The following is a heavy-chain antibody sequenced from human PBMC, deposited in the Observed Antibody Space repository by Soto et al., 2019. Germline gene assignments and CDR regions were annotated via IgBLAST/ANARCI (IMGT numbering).Heavy chain of an antibody. Sequence: SGPTLVNPTQTLTLTCTFSGFSLSTSGMRVSWIRQPPGKALEWLARIDWDDDKFYNTSLKTRLTISKDSSKNQVVLTMTNMDPVDTATYYCARMFHCSGGTCPFDYWGQGALVTAPQ. J-gene: IGHJ4*02. D-gene: IGHD2-15*01. V-gene: IGHV2-70*04. CDR3: ARMFHCSGGTCPFDY. CDR2: IDWDDDK. CDR1: GFSLSTSGMR.